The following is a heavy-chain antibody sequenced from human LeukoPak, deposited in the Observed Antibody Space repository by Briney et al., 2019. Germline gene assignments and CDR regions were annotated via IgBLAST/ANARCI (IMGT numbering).Heavy chain of an antibody. CDR1: GCTFTSYG. V-gene: IGHV1-18*01. Sequence: ASVKVSCKASGCTFTSYGISWVRQAPGQGLEWMGWISAYNGNTNYAQKLQGRVTMTTDTSTSTAYMELRSLRSDDTAVYYCARSCGSSGCSKIDYWGEGTLVTVSS. J-gene: IGHJ4*02. D-gene: IGHD6-6*01. CDR2: ISAYNGNT. CDR3: ARSCGSSGCSKIDY.